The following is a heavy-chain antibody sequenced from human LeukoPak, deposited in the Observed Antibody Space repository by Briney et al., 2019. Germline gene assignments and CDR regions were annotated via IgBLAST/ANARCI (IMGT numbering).Heavy chain of an antibody. CDR3: AKGPREWSYLQFDY. Sequence: RLSCXXSGFTXSSYAMSWVRQAPGKGLEWVSAISGSGGSTYADSVKGRFTISRDNSKNTLYLQMNSLRAEDTAVYYCAKGPREWSYLQFDYWGQGTLVTVSS. J-gene: IGHJ4*02. CDR1: GFTXSSYA. CDR2: ISGSGGST. D-gene: IGHD3-3*01. V-gene: IGHV3-23*01.